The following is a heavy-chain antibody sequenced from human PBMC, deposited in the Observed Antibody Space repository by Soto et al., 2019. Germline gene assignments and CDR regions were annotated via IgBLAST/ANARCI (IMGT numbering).Heavy chain of an antibody. CDR2: IYYSGST. V-gene: IGHV4-31*03. J-gene: IGHJ4*02. D-gene: IGHD3-3*01. CDR3: ARDTTRGFWSGYHDGGYYFDY. CDR1: GGSISSGGYY. Sequence: QVQLQESGPGLVKPSQTLSLTCTVSGGSISSGGYYWSWIRQHPGKGLEWIGYIYYSGSTYYNPSLKSRVTISVDTSKNQFSLKLSSVTAADTAVYYCARDTTRGFWSGYHDGGYYFDYWGQGTLVTVSS.